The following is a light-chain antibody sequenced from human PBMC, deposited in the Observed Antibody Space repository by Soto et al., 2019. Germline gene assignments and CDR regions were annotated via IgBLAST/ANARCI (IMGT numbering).Light chain of an antibody. V-gene: IGKV3-20*01. CDR2: GAS. Sequence: EIVLTQSPGTLSLSPGERATLSCRASQSVSSSYFAWYQQKPGQAPRLLIHGASTRATGIPDRFSGSGSGTDFTLTISRLEPEDFAVYYCQHYGSSPYTFGQGTKLEIK. CDR1: QSVSSSY. J-gene: IGKJ2*01. CDR3: QHYGSSPYT.